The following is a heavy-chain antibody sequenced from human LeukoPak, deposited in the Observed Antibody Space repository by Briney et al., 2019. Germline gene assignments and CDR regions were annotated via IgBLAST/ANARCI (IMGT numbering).Heavy chain of an antibody. Sequence: GGSLRLSCAASGFTFSSYSMNWVRQAPGKGLEWVSSISSSSSYIYYADSVKGRFTISRDNAKNSLYLQMNSLRAEDTAVYYCAKDALLRYCSSTRCPLDYWGQGTLVTVSS. D-gene: IGHD2-2*01. CDR2: ISSSSSYI. CDR1: GFTFSSYS. V-gene: IGHV3-21*01. CDR3: AKDALLRYCSSTRCPLDY. J-gene: IGHJ4*02.